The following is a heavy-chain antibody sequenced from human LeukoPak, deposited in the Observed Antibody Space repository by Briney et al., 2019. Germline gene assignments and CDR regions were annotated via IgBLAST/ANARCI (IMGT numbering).Heavy chain of an antibody. CDR1: GYTFTSYG. D-gene: IGHD6-19*01. J-gene: IGHJ4*02. V-gene: IGHV1-18*01. Sequence: ASVKVSCKASGYTFTSYGVSWVRQAPGQGLEWMGWISGYNGNTNYAQQKLQGRVTMTTDTSTSTAYMELRSLRSDDTAVYYCARDLKRGYSSGRYSWGTGSSNDYWGQGTLVTVSS. CDR2: ISGYNGNT. CDR3: ARDLKRGYSSGRYSWGTGSSNDY.